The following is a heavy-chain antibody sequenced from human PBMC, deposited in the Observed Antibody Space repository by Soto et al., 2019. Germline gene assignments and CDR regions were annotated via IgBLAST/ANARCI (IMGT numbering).Heavy chain of an antibody. Sequence: QVQLVESGGGVVQPGRSLRLSCAASGFTFSSYGMHWVRQAPGKGLEWVAVIWYDGSNKYYADSVKGRFTISRDNSKNTLYLQMNSLRAEDTAVYYCARDLRYYYGAYYYYYGMDVWGQGTTVTVSS. D-gene: IGHD3-22*01. CDR3: ARDLRYYYGAYYYYYGMDV. V-gene: IGHV3-33*01. J-gene: IGHJ6*02. CDR1: GFTFSSYG. CDR2: IWYDGSNK.